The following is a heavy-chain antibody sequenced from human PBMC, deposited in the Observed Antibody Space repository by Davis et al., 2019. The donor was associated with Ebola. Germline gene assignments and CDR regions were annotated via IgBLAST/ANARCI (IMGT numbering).Heavy chain of an antibody. J-gene: IGHJ4*02. CDR3: AREVPFWGGDCLDY. CDR2: IDSSASTT. V-gene: IGHV3-48*03. Sequence: PGGSLRLSCAASEFTFSSYEMNWVRQAPGKGLEWVSYIDSSASTTYYADSVKGRFTISRDNAKNSLFLQMNSLRAEDTAVYYCAREVPFWGGDCLDYWGQGTLVTVSS. CDR1: EFTFSSYE. D-gene: IGHD2-21*01.